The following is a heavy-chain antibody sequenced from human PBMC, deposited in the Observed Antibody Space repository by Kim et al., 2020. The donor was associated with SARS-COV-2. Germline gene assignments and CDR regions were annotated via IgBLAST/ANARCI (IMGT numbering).Heavy chain of an antibody. CDR1: GFSVNRFY. Sequence: GGSLRLSCAASGFSVNRFYMTWVRQAPGKGLEWVSVIYYDGNTDYADSVRGRFTISRDSSKNTLYLQMNSLTAEDTGVYYCARDHLDGYNIWGQGTLVTVPS. D-gene: IGHD5-12*01. CDR3: ARDHLDGYNI. V-gene: IGHV3-53*01. J-gene: IGHJ4*02. CDR2: IYYDGNT.